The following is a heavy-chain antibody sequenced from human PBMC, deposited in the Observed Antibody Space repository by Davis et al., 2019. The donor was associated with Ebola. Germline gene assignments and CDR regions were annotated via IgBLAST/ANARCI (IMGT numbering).Heavy chain of an antibody. CDR1: GGSVGSRDNSY. CDR3: ARGGPFLEWLLMDP. Sequence: MPSETLSLTCFVSGGSVGSRDNSYWSWIRQSPGKGPEWIALIYYSGSTKYNPSLKSRVTISVDTSKNQFSLKLSSVTAADTAVYYCARGGPFLEWLLMDPWGQGTLVTVSS. CDR2: IYYSGST. V-gene: IGHV4-61*01. J-gene: IGHJ5*02. D-gene: IGHD3-3*02.